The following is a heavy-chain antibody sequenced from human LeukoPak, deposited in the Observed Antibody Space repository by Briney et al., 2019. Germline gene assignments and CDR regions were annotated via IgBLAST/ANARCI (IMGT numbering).Heavy chain of an antibody. D-gene: IGHD1-26*01. V-gene: IGHV3-72*01. Sequence: GGSLRLSCAASGFTFSDHFMDWVRQAPGKGLEWIGRTRNKANAHSTEYAASVSGRFTVSRDDSKSSLYLQMNSLESEDTAVYYCARERYSGSYFLGAFDIWGQGTIVTVSS. CDR3: ARERYSGSYFLGAFDI. CDR2: TRNKANAHST. J-gene: IGHJ3*02. CDR1: GFTFSDHF.